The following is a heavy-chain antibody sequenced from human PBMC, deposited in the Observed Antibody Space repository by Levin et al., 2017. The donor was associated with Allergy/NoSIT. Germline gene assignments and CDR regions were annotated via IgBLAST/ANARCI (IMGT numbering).Heavy chain of an antibody. V-gene: IGHV1-18*01. J-gene: IGHJ4*02. D-gene: IGHD3-10*01. Sequence: VASVKVSCKASGYSFSIYGISWVRQAPGQGLEWMGWISTYNGNTKYAQKLQGRVTMTTDTSTSTAYMELKNLRSDDTAVYYCASGWGGIDNWGQGTLVTVSS. CDR1: GYSFSIYG. CDR3: ASGWGGIDN. CDR2: ISTYNGNT.